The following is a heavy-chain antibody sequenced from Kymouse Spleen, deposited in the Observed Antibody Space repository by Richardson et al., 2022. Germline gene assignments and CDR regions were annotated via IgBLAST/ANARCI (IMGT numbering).Heavy chain of an antibody. CDR1: GFTFSSYG. D-gene: IGHD6-6*01. V-gene: IGHV3-30*18. CDR3: AKDTYSSSSWYYYYGMDV. J-gene: IGHJ6*02. Sequence: QVQLVESGGGVVQPGRSLRLSCAASGFTFSSYGMHWVRQAPGKGLEWVAVISYDGSNKYYADSVKGRFTISRDNSKNTLYLQMNSLRAEDTAVYYCAKDTYSSSSWYYYYGMDVWGQGTTVTVSS. CDR2: ISYDGSNK.